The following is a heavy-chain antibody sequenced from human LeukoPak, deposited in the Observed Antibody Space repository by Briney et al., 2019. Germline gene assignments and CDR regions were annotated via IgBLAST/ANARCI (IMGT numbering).Heavy chain of an antibody. CDR1: GVSINDYY. CDR2: INHSGST. J-gene: IGHJ4*02. V-gene: IGHV4-34*01. Sequence: PSETLSLTCGVFGVSINDYYWSWIRQPPGKGLEWIGEINHSGSTNYNPSLERRLTISVDTSKNQFSLKLSSVTAADSAVYYCARDSSTWNNFDYWGQGTLVTVSS. D-gene: IGHD6-13*01. CDR3: ARDSSTWNNFDY.